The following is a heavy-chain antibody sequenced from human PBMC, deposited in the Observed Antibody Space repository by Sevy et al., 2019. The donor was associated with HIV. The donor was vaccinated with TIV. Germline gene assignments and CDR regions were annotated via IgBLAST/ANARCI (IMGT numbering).Heavy chain of an antibody. CDR2: IYYSGST. CDR3: ARGPYYYDSSGHYTDGAFDI. J-gene: IGHJ3*02. CDR1: GGSISSYY. D-gene: IGHD3-22*01. V-gene: IGHV4-59*01. Sequence: SETLSLTCTVSGGSISSYYWSWIRQPPGKGLEWIGYIYYSGSTNYNPSLKSRVTISVDTSKNQFSLKLSSVTAADTAVYYCARGPYYYDSSGHYTDGAFDIWGQGTMVTVSS.